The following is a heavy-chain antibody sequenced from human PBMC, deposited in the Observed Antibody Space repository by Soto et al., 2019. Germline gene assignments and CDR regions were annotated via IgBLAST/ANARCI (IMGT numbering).Heavy chain of an antibody. CDR2: MNPNSGNT. CDR1: GYTFTSYD. CDR3: ARESRPPTAMVDAFDI. D-gene: IGHD5-18*01. Sequence: QVQLVQSGAEVKKPGASVKVSCKASGYTFTSYDINWVRQATGQGLEWMGWMNPNSGNTGYAQKFQGRVTMTRNTSISTAYMELSSLRSEDTAVYYCARESRPPTAMVDAFDIWGQGTMVTVSS. J-gene: IGHJ3*02. V-gene: IGHV1-8*01.